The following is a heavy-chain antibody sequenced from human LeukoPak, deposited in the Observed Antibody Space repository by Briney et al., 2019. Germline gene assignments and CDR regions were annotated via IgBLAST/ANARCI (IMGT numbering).Heavy chain of an antibody. D-gene: IGHD6-19*01. CDR3: ARGGRAVAGVRFYYNGMDV. CDR2: INWNGGST. Sequence: GGSLGLSCAASGFKFDDYGMSWVRQAPGKGLEWVSSINWNGGSTGYADSVKGRFTISRDNAKKSLYLQMNSLRDEDTALYYCARGGRAVAGVRFYYNGMDVWGQGTTVTVSS. J-gene: IGHJ6*02. CDR1: GFKFDDYG. V-gene: IGHV3-20*04.